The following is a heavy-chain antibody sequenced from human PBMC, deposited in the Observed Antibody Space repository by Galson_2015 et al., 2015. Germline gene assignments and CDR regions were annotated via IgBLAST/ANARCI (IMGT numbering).Heavy chain of an antibody. J-gene: IGHJ3*02. CDR3: ARGGNQLLFVHDAFDI. Sequence: SLRLSCAASGFTFSSYEMNWVRQAPGKGLEWVSYTSSSGSTIYYADSVKGRFTISRDNAKNSLYLQMNSLRAEDTTVYYYARGGNQLLFVHDAFDIWGQGTMVTVSS. D-gene: IGHD2-2*01. CDR1: GFTFSSYE. CDR2: TSSSGSTI. V-gene: IGHV3-48*03.